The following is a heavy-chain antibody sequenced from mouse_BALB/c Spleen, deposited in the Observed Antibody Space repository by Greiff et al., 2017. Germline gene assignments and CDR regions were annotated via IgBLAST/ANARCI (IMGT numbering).Heavy chain of an antibody. CDR1: GYTFTSYV. CDR2: INPYNDGT. J-gene: IGHJ3*01. CDR3: ARGEGAY. V-gene: IGHV1-14*01. Sequence: VHVKQSGPELVKPGASVKMSCKASGYTFTSYVMHWVKQKPGQGLEWIGYINPYNDGTKYNEKFKGKATLTSDKSSSTAYMELSSLTSEDSAVYYCARGEGAYWGQGTLVTVSA.